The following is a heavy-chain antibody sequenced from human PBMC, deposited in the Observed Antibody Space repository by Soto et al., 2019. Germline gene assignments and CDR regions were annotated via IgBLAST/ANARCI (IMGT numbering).Heavy chain of an antibody. D-gene: IGHD3-22*01. CDR2: ISYDGSNK. V-gene: IGHV3-30-3*01. CDR1: GFTFSSYA. J-gene: IGHJ4*02. CDR3: ASPQRSLESYYYYSSGYYFPY. Sequence: QVQLVESGGGVVQPGRSLRLSCAASGFTFSSYAMHWVRQAPGKGLEWVAVISYDGSNKYYADSVKGRFTISRDNSKNKLDLQMNSLRAEDTAVYYCASPQRSLESYYYYSSGYYFPYWGQGPLVTVSS.